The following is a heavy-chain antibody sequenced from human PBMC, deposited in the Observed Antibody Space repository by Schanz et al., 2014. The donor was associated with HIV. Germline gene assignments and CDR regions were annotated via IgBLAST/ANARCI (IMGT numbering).Heavy chain of an antibody. V-gene: IGHV1-2*02. CDR3: AKSRFQLHWFDT. Sequence: QVQLVQSGAALRKPGASVKVSCKASGYTFTDYFVHWVRQAPGQGLEWMGWINPNEGDTKFAQKFRGRVTMTRDTSISTAYMELTRLRFDDTAVYYCAKSRFQLHWFDTWGQGTLVTVSS. CDR1: GYTFTDYF. D-gene: IGHD2-2*01. CDR2: INPNEGDT. J-gene: IGHJ5*02.